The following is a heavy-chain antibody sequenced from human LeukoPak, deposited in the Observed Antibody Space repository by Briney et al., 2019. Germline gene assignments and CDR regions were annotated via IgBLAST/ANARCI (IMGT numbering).Heavy chain of an antibody. Sequence: ASVKVSCKASGYTFTSYGITWVRQAPGQGLEWMGWISAYNGNTNYAQKLQGRVTLTTDTSTSTAYMELRSLRSEDTAIYYCARGIDSGSPPLGTFEIWGQGTMATVSS. CDR1: GYTFTSYG. D-gene: IGHD1-26*01. J-gene: IGHJ3*02. V-gene: IGHV1-18*01. CDR2: ISAYNGNT. CDR3: ARGIDSGSPPLGTFEI.